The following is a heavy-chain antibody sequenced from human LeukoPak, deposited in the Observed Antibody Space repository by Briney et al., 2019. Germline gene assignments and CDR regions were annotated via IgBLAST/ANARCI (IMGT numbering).Heavy chain of an antibody. V-gene: IGHV3-53*01. Sequence: PGGSLRLSCAASGFTVSSNYMSWVRQAPGKGLEWGSVIYSGGSTYYADSVKGRFTISRDNSKNTLYLQMNSLRAEDTAIYYCARAQDYGDYAPNWFDPWGQGTLVTVSS. D-gene: IGHD4-17*01. CDR1: GFTVSSNY. CDR3: ARAQDYGDYAPNWFDP. CDR2: IYSGGST. J-gene: IGHJ5*02.